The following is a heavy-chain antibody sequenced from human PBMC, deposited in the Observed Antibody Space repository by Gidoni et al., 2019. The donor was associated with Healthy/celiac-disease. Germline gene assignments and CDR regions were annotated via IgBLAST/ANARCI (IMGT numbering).Heavy chain of an antibody. CDR3: ARALTRITIFGVVPYYYYYGMDV. CDR2: IIPIFGRA. CDR1: GGTFSSYA. V-gene: IGHV1-69*06. D-gene: IGHD3-3*01. Sequence: QVQLVQSGAEVKKPGSSVKVSCKASGGTFSSYAISWVRQSPGQGLAWKGGIIPIFGRANYAQQFQCRVTITADKSTSTADMELSSLRSEDTAVYYCARALTRITIFGVVPYYYYYGMDVWGQGTTVTVSS. J-gene: IGHJ6*02.